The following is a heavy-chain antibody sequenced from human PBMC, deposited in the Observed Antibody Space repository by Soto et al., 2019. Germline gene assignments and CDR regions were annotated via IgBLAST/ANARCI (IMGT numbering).Heavy chain of an antibody. D-gene: IGHD2-15*01. CDR3: AKGGYCSGGSCFLWGKDYGMDV. Sequence: GGSLRLSCAASGFTFTSYGMSWVRQAPGKGLEWVSSISASGGSTYYADSVKGRFTISRDNSKNTLYLQMNSLRAEDTAVYYCAKGGYCSGGSCFLWGKDYGMDVWGQGTTVTVSS. V-gene: IGHV3-23*01. CDR1: GFTFTSYG. J-gene: IGHJ6*02. CDR2: ISASGGST.